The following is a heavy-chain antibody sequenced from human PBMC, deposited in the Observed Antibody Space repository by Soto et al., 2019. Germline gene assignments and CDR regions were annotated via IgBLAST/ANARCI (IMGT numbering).Heavy chain of an antibody. Sequence: QVQLVQSGAEVKKPGASVKVSCKASGYTFTSYGISWVRQAPGQGLEWMGWISAYNGNTNYAQKLQGRVTMTTDTSTSTAYMELRSLGSDDTAVYYCARRRGVVRGVITGEGWFDPWGQGTLVTVSS. V-gene: IGHV1-18*01. D-gene: IGHD3-10*01. CDR3: ARRRGVVRGVITGEGWFDP. CDR1: GYTFTSYG. J-gene: IGHJ5*02. CDR2: ISAYNGNT.